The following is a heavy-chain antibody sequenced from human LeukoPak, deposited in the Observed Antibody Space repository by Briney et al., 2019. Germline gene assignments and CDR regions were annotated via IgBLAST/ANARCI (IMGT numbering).Heavy chain of an antibody. D-gene: IGHD2-15*01. CDR1: GFTFSSYA. CDR2: ISSSSSYI. Sequence: GGSLRLSCAASGFTFSSYAMHWVRQAPGKGLEWVSSISSSSSYIYYADSVKGRFTISRDNAKNSLYLQMNSLRAEDTAVYYCARDPPDCSGGSCYSLYYYYMDVWGKGTTVTVSS. CDR3: ARDPPDCSGGSCYSLYYYYMDV. J-gene: IGHJ6*03. V-gene: IGHV3-21*01.